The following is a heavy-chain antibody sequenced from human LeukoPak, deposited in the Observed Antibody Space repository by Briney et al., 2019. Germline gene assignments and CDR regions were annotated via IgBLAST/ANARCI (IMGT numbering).Heavy chain of an antibody. CDR2: TRNKANSYTT. CDR1: GFTFSDHY. CDR3: AREKYYYDSSTLFDY. V-gene: IGHV3-72*01. J-gene: IGHJ4*02. Sequence: GGSLRLSCAASGFTFSDHYMDWVRQAPGKGLEWVGRTRNKANSYTTEYAASVKGRFTISRDDSKNSLYLQMNSLKTEDTAVYYCAREKYYYDSSTLFDYWGQGTLVTVSP. D-gene: IGHD3-22*01.